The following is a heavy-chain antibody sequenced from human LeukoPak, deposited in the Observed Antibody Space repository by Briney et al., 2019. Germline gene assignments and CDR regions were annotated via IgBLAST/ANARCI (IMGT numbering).Heavy chain of an antibody. D-gene: IGHD5-12*01. J-gene: IGHJ5*02. CDR3: ARLRPTKRDFDP. V-gene: IGHV4-59*01. CDR2: IYYSGRT. Sequence: PSETLSLTCTVSGGSISSYNWSWIRQPPGKGLEYIGSIYYSGRTYYNPSLRSRVSISIDTSRNQFSLKLNSVTAADTAVYYCARLRPTKRDFDPWGQGTLVTVSS. CDR1: GGSISSYN.